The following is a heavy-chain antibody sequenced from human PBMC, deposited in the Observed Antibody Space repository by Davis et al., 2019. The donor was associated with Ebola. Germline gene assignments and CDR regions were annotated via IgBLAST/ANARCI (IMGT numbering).Heavy chain of an antibody. D-gene: IGHD4-17*01. Sequence: PSETLSLTCTVSGGSISSYYWSWIRQPPGKGLEWIGRIYTSGSTNYNPSLKSRVTMSVDTSKNQFSLKLSSVTAADTAVDYCASDGPHGDYARNFDNWGQGTLVTVSS. V-gene: IGHV4-4*07. CDR3: ASDGPHGDYARNFDN. CDR1: GGSISSYY. J-gene: IGHJ4*02. CDR2: IYTSGST.